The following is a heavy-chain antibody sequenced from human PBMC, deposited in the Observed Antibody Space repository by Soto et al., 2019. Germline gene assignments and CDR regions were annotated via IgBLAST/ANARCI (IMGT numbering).Heavy chain of an antibody. CDR3: ARAHDSSGYYPDYYYGMDV. J-gene: IGHJ6*02. V-gene: IGHV4-59*01. CDR2: IYYSGST. CDR1: GGSISSYY. D-gene: IGHD3-22*01. Sequence: SETLSLTCTVSGGSISSYYWSWIRQPPGKGLEWIGYIYYSGSTNYNPSLKSRVTIPVDTSKNQFSLKLSSVTAADTAVYYCARAHDSSGYYPDYYYGMDVWGQGTTVTVSS.